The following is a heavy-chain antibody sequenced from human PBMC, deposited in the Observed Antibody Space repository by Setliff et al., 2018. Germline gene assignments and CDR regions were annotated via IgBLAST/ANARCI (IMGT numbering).Heavy chain of an antibody. V-gene: IGHV4-39*01. J-gene: IGHJ4*02. D-gene: IGHD7-27*01. CDR2: IYYRGST. Sequence: LSLTCTVSGGSISSSSYYWGWIRQPPGKGLEWIASIYYRGSTSYNSSLKSRVSISVDTSKNQFSLNLNSVTAADTAVYYCATLTGDRGVDYWGQGRLVTVSS. CDR1: GGSISSSSYY. CDR3: ATLTGDRGVDY.